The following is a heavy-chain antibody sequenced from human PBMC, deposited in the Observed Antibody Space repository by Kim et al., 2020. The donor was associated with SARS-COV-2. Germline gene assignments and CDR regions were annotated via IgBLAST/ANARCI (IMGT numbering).Heavy chain of an antibody. V-gene: IGHV4-34*01. CDR2: INHSGST. CDR1: GGSFSGYY. Sequence: SETLSLTCAVYGGSFSGYYWSWIRQPPGKGLEWIGEINHSGSTNYNPSLKSRVTISVDTSKNQFSLKLSSVTAAVTAVYYCARGHDWRGCAAASVPVNYFDYRGQGTLVTVSS. D-gene: IGHD2-2*01. J-gene: IGHJ4*02. CDR3: ARGHDWRGCAAASVPVNYFDY.